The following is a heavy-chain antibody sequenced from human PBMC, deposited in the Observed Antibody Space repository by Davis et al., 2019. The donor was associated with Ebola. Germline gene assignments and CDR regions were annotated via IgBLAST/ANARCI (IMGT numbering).Heavy chain of an antibody. D-gene: IGHD3-10*01. CDR3: ANSGRYSFDI. Sequence: GESLKISCAASGFTFSSYWMHWVRQAPGKGLVWVSRINSDGSSTSYADSVKGRFTISRDDSKNTAYLQMNSLKTEDTAVYYCANSGRYSFDIWGQGTMVTVSS. J-gene: IGHJ3*02. CDR2: INSDGSST. CDR1: GFTFSSYW. V-gene: IGHV3-74*01.